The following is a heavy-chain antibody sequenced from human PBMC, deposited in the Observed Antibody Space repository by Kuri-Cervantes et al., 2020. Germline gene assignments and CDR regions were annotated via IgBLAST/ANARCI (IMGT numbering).Heavy chain of an antibody. CDR3: ASPLPYSSGWYFDAFDI. CDR2: ISSSSSTI. CDR1: GFSFSRYS. Sequence: GESLKISCAASGFSFSRYSLNWVRQAPGKGLEWVSYISSSSSTIYYADSVKGRFTISRDDAKNSLYLQMNSLRDEDTAVYYCASPLPYSSGWYFDAFDIWGQGTMVTVSS. J-gene: IGHJ3*02. V-gene: IGHV3-48*02. D-gene: IGHD6-19*01.